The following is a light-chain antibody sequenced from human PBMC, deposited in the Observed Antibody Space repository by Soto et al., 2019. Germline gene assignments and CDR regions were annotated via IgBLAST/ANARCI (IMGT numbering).Light chain of an antibody. V-gene: IGKV1-5*01. CDR3: QQYNTYPYT. Sequence: DIQMTQSPSTLSASVGDRVTVTCRASQSISSWLAWYQQKPGKAPKVMIYDASSLGSGVPSRFSGSGPDTEFTLTISSLQPDDFATYFCQQYNTYPYTFGQGTRLEIK. CDR2: DAS. J-gene: IGKJ2*01. CDR1: QSISSW.